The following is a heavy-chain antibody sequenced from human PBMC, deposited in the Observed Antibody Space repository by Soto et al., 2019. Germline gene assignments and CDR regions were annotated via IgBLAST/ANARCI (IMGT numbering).Heavy chain of an antibody. CDR1: GFTFSSYE. CDR2: IGGSGVTK. CDR3: ARDRGGDVGQFLFPDGFDL. D-gene: IGHD3-10*01. Sequence: VGSLRLSCAASGFTFSSYEMNWVRQAPGKGLEWISYIGGSGVTKYSADSVKGRFTISRDNAQNSLHLQMNSLRVEDTAVYYCARDRGGDVGQFLFPDGFDLWGQGPMVTV. V-gene: IGHV3-48*03. J-gene: IGHJ3*01.